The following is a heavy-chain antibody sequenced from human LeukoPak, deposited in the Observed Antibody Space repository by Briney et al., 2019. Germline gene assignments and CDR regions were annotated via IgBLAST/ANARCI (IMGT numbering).Heavy chain of an antibody. CDR2: IYYSGST. CDR1: GGSFSGYY. CDR3: ASQGYGGNHDY. D-gene: IGHD4-23*01. V-gene: IGHV4-30-4*01. Sequence: SETLSLTCAVYGGSFSGYYWSWIRQPPGKGLEWIGYIYYSGSTYYNPSLKSRVTISVDTSKNQFSLKLSSVTAADTAVYYCASQGYGGNHDYWGQGTLVTVSS. J-gene: IGHJ4*02.